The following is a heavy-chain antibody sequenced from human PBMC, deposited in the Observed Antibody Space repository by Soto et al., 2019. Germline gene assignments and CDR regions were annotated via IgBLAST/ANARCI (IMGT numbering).Heavy chain of an antibody. CDR3: ARDIRGAN. V-gene: IGHV3-11*01. Sequence: QVQLVESGGGLVKIGGSLRLSCAASGFTLSDHYMTWVRQVPGKGLEWVSYISASSTTIYYADSVKGRFTISRDNAKNSPLLQMNILRAEDTAVYYCARDIRGANWGQGTLVTVSS. CDR2: ISASSTTI. J-gene: IGHJ4*02. CDR1: GFTLSDHY.